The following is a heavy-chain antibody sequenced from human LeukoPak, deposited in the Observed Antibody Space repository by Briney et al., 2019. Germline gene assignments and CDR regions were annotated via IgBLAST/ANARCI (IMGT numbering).Heavy chain of an antibody. Sequence: QAGGSLRLSCAASGFTFSSYAMHWVRQAPGKGLEWVAVISYDGSNKYYADSVKGRFTIYRDNAKNTLYLQMNSLRAELTAVYSCARALSDFYGSGGYYTYSYYYYGMDVWGQGPT. CDR2: ISYDGSNK. J-gene: IGHJ6*02. CDR3: ARALSDFYGSGGYYTYSYYYYGMDV. CDR1: GFTFSSYA. V-gene: IGHV3-30*04. D-gene: IGHD3-10*01.